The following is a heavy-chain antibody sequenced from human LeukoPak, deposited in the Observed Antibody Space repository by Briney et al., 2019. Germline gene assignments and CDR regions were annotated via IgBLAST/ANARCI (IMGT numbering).Heavy chain of an antibody. J-gene: IGHJ3*02. CDR3: ARDRVQGSGAFDI. Sequence: GGSLRLSCAASVFPLCRYAMHWVRQSPGKGREYVSAISRNGGSTYYADSMTSRFTISRDNSKNTLYLQMGSLRAVDMAVYYCARDRVQGSGAFDIWGQGTMVTVSS. CDR2: ISRNGGST. D-gene: IGHD3-10*01. V-gene: IGHV3-64*02. CDR1: VFPLCRYA.